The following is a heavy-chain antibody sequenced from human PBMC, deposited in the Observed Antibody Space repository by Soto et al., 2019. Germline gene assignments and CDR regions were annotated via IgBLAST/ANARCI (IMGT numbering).Heavy chain of an antibody. CDR3: AREGVRGMDV. CDR1: GYTFTSYD. J-gene: IGHJ6*02. CDR2: MNPNSGNT. V-gene: IGHV1-8*01. D-gene: IGHD3-16*01. Sequence: QVQLVQSGAEVKKPGASVKVSCKASGYTFTSYDVNWVRQATGQGREWMGWMNPNSGNTGYAQKFQDRITMTRNTYITTAYMSLSSLRSEDTAVYYCAREGVRGMDVRGHGTTITVTS.